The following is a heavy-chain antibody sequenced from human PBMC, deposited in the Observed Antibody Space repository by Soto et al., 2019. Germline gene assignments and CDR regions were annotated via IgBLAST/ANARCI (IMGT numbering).Heavy chain of an antibody. CDR1: GFTFSPLW. Sequence: GGSLRLSCAASGFTFSPLWMHWVRRAPGKGLVWVSRINSDGSDTSCADSVKGRFTISRDNAKSTLYLQMNSLRADDTAVYYCAKDQYSGSPGKPDYWGQGILVTVSS. J-gene: IGHJ4*02. V-gene: IGHV3-74*01. CDR2: INSDGSDT. D-gene: IGHD1-26*01. CDR3: AKDQYSGSPGKPDY.